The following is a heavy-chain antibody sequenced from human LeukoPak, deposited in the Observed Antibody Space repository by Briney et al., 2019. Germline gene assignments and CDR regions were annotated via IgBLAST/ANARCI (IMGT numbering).Heavy chain of an antibody. CDR3: ARITQTDYDFDY. D-gene: IGHD4-17*01. CDR1: GYTFTSHG. J-gene: IGHJ4*02. Sequence: ASVKVSCKASGYTFTSHGISWVRQAPGQGLEWMGWISTYNGNTDYAQKLQGRVTMTTDTSTSTAYMELRSLRSDDTAVYYCARITQTDYDFDYWGQGTLVIVSS. CDR2: ISTYNGNT. V-gene: IGHV1-18*01.